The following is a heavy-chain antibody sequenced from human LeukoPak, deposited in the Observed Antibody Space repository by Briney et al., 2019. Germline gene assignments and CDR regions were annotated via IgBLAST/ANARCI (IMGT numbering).Heavy chain of an antibody. V-gene: IGHV4-34*01. CDR2: INHSGST. J-gene: IGHJ3*02. D-gene: IGHD3-22*01. CDR1: GGSFSGYY. Sequence: PSETLSLTRAVYGGSFSGYYWSWIRQPPGKGLEWIGEINHSGSTNYNPSLKSRVTISVDTSKNQFSLKLSSVTAADTAVYYCARSPVSDSSGREPFDIWGQGTMVTVSS. CDR3: ARSPVSDSSGREPFDI.